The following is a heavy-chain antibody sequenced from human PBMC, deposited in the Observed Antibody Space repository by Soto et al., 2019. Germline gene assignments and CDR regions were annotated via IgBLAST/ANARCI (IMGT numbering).Heavy chain of an antibody. V-gene: IGHV4-31*03. J-gene: IGHJ5*02. CDR2: IFYSGST. CDR1: GGSISSGSYY. D-gene: IGHD6-6*01. CDR3: ARVIGAARPRWFDP. Sequence: SETLSLTCTVSGGSISSGSYYWSWIRQHPGKGLEWIGYIFYSGSTYYNPSLKSRVTISVDTSKNQFSLKLSSVTAADTALYYCARVIGAARPRWFDPWGQGTLVTVSS.